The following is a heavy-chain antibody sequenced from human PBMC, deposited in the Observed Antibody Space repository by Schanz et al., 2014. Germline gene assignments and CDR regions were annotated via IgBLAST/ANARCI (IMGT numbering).Heavy chain of an antibody. V-gene: IGHV3-74*02. CDR2: LNFDETYT. CDR3: ARGGADSAMAHEY. CDR1: GFTFSSYV. D-gene: IGHD5-18*01. J-gene: IGHJ4*02. Sequence: VHLVESGGGLVKPGGSLRLSCAAYGFTFSSYVMNWVRQAPGRGLEWVSRLNFDETYTSYADSVKGRFTISRDNAKNTVYLQMTSLRVEDTAVYYCARGGADSAMAHEYWGRGTLVTVSS.